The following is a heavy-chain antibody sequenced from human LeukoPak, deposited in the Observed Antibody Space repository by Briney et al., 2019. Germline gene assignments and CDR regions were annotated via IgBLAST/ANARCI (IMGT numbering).Heavy chain of an antibody. CDR2: ISYDGSNK. CDR1: GFTFSSYG. J-gene: IGHJ3*02. D-gene: IGHD2-8*01. V-gene: IGHV3-30*03. CDR3: AIMAAWDDAFDI. Sequence: PGRSLRLSCAASGFTFSSYGMHWVRQAPGKGLEWVAVISYDGSNKYYADSVKGRFTISRDNSKNTLYLRMNSLRAEDTAVYYCAIMAAWDDAFDIWGQGTMVTVSS.